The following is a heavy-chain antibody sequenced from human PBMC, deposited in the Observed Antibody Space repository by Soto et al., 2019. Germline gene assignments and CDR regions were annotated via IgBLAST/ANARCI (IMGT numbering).Heavy chain of an antibody. J-gene: IGHJ6*02. CDR2: ILSDGSNE. CDR3: ARAMPGMDV. D-gene: IGHD2-2*01. V-gene: IGHV3-30-3*01. Sequence: QEQLVESGGGVVQPGTSLRLSCAGSGFTFSAFAMHWVRQAPGKGLGWVALILSDGSNEAYADSVRGRFTISRDNSKNTLYLQMNSLGVEDTAVYYCARAMPGMDVWGQGTTVTVSS. CDR1: GFTFSAFA.